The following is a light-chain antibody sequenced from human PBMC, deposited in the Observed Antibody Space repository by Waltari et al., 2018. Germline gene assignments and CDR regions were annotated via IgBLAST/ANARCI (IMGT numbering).Light chain of an antibody. CDR1: QSVSKY. J-gene: IGKJ3*01. Sequence: EIVLTQSPATLSLSPGERATLSCRASQSVSKYLAWYQQKPGQAPRLLIYDASNRATGIPARFSGSGSGTDFILTISSLEPEDFAVYDGQQRSTWPPFTFGPGTTLDI. CDR2: DAS. CDR3: QQRSTWPPFT. V-gene: IGKV3-11*01.